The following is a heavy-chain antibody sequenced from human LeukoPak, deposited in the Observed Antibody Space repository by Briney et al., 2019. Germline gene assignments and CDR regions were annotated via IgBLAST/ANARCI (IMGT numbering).Heavy chain of an antibody. J-gene: IGHJ4*02. CDR3: AKDPGDPLVVPAAMSDY. V-gene: IGHV3-23*01. Sequence: GGSLRLSCAASGFTFSSYAMSWVRQAPGKGLEWVSAISGSGGSTYYADSVKGRFTISRDNSKSTLYLQMNSLRAEDTAVYYCAKDPGDPLVVPAAMSDYWGQGTLVTVSS. D-gene: IGHD2-2*01. CDR1: GFTFSSYA. CDR2: ISGSGGST.